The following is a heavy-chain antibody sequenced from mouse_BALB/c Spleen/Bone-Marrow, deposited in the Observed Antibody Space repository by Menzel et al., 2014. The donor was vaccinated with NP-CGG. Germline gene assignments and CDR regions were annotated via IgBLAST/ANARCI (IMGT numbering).Heavy chain of an antibody. CDR1: GFTFSSFG. Sequence: DVKLVESGGGLVQPGGSRKLSCAASGFTFSSFGMHWVRQAPEKGLEWVAYISSGSSTIFYAETVKGRFTVSRDNPKNTLFLQMTSLRSEDTAMYFCTRGGNWADFDSWGQGTTLTVSS. D-gene: IGHD4-1*01. CDR3: TRGGNWADFDS. J-gene: IGHJ2*01. V-gene: IGHV5-17*02. CDR2: ISSGSSTI.